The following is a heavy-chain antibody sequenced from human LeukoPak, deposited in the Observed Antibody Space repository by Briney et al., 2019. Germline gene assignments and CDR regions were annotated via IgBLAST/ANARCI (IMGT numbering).Heavy chain of an antibody. Sequence: GGSLRLSCAASGFTFSAYAMSWVRQAPGKGLEWVSVISGSGGSTYYADSVKGRFTISRDNSKNTLYLQMNSLRAEDTAVYYCATDWLSSYYFDYWGQGTLVTVSS. J-gene: IGHJ4*02. CDR1: GFTFSAYA. CDR3: ATDWLSSYYFDY. CDR2: ISGSGGST. V-gene: IGHV3-23*01. D-gene: IGHD3-9*01.